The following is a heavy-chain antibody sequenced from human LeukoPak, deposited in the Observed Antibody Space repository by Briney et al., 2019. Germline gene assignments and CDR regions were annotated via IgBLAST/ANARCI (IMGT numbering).Heavy chain of an antibody. CDR3: GGDPCGDTIHWFDP. CDR1: GGSISSYY. V-gene: IGHV4-59*01. CDR2: IYYSGST. J-gene: IGHJ5*02. D-gene: IGHD2-21*02. Sequence: PSETLSLTCTVSGGSISSYYWSWIRQPPGKGLEWIGYIYYSGSTLHNPSLESRVPISVDSSKNEFSLTLSPVTAEDTAVYFCGGDPCGDTIHWFDPWGQGTLVTVSS.